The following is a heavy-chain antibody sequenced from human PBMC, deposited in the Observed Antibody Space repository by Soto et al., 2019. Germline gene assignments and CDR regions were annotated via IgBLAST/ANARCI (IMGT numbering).Heavy chain of an antibody. CDR2: SIPIFGTA. D-gene: IGHD3-10*01. J-gene: IGHJ6*02. CDR3: AREPSGGSGSYTYGMDV. Sequence: QVQLVQSGAEVKKPGSSVKVSCKASGGTFSSYAISWVRQAPGQGLEWMGGSIPIFGTANYAQKFQGRVTLTADESTSTAYMELSSLRSEDTAVYYCAREPSGGSGSYTYGMDVWGQGTTVTVSS. CDR1: GGTFSSYA. V-gene: IGHV1-69*12.